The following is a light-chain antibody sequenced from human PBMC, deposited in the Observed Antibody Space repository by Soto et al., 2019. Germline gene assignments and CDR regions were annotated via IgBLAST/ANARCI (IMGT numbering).Light chain of an antibody. V-gene: IGKV3-20*01. Sequence: DIVMTQSPATLSLSPGERATLSCRASQSVSGSYLSWYQQKPGQAPGLLIYGASSRATGIPDRFSGSGSGTDFTLTISRLEPEDFAVYYCQQYGRSPWTFGQGTKVDIK. CDR1: QSVSGSY. J-gene: IGKJ1*01. CDR3: QQYGRSPWT. CDR2: GAS.